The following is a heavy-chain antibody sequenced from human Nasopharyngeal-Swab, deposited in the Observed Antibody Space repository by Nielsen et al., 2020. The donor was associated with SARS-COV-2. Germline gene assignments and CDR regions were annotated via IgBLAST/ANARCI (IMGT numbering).Heavy chain of an antibody. CDR2: INQDGGDK. D-gene: IGHD3-10*01. V-gene: IGHV3-7*01. CDR1: GLTLSSHW. Sequence: GGSLRPSCAGSGLTLSSHWMSWVRQAPGKGPEWVAKINQDGGDKYYVDSVKGRFTISRDNAKNSLYLQMNSLRAEDTAVYYCATDKFYNAYDWGQGTLVTVSS. J-gene: IGHJ4*02. CDR3: ATDKFYNAYD.